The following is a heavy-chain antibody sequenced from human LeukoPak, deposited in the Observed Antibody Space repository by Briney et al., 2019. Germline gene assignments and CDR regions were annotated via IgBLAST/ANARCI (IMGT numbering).Heavy chain of an antibody. CDR1: GFTFSSYS. J-gene: IGHJ4*02. CDR2: FSGSGGNT. CDR3: AKSGLNRFDY. V-gene: IGHV3-23*01. Sequence: GGSLRLSCAASGFTFSSYSMNWGRQAPGKGLGCVSTFSGSGGNTYYADSVKGRFAISRDNSKNTLYLQMNSLRAEDTAVYYCAKSGLNRFDYWGQGTLVTVSS. D-gene: IGHD2-15*01.